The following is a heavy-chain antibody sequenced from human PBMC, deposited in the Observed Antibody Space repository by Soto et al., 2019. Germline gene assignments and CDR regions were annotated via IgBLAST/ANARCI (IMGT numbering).Heavy chain of an antibody. V-gene: IGHV3-23*01. CDR3: ATYGQHLMDS. CDR2: IGSGGDGI. D-gene: IGHD4-17*01. CDR1: GFTFSNYA. J-gene: IGHJ4*02. Sequence: EVQLLESGGGLVQPGGSLRLSCAASGFTFSNYAMKWVRQAPGKGLEWVSVIGSGGDGIHYADSVKGRFTISRDNSENTVYMQMNCLRAEDTAVYYCATYGQHLMDSWGQGTLVTVSS.